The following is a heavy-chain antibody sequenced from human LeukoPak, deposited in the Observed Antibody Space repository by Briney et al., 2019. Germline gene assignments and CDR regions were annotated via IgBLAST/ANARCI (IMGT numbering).Heavy chain of an antibody. CDR1: GFTFSGSA. CDR3: AKDRASGFGELFVDY. J-gene: IGHJ4*02. V-gene: IGHV3-73*01. Sequence: GGSLKLSCAASGFTFSGSAMHWVRQASGKGLEWVGRIRTKANSYATAYAASVKGRFTISRDDSKNTLYLQMNSLRAEDTAVYYCAKDRASGFGELFVDYWGQGTLVTVSS. D-gene: IGHD3-10*01. CDR2: IRTKANSYAT.